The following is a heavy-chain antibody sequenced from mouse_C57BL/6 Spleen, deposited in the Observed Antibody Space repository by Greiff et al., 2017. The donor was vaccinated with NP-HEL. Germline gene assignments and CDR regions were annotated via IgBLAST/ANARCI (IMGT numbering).Heavy chain of an antibody. Sequence: ESGAELARPGASVKLSCKASGYTFTSYGIRWVTQRTGQGLEWIGEIYPRSGNTYYNEKFKGKATLTADKSSSTAYMELRILTSEDSAVYFCARYSSGYDWYFDVWGTGTTVTVSS. CDR2: IYPRSGNT. CDR1: GYTFTSYG. V-gene: IGHV1-81*01. CDR3: ARYSSGYDWYFDV. D-gene: IGHD3-2*02. J-gene: IGHJ1*03.